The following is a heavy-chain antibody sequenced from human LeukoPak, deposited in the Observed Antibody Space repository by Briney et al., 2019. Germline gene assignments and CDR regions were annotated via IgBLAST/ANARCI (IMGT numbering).Heavy chain of an antibody. CDR2: MNPKSGDT. V-gene: IGHV1-8*03. J-gene: IGHJ6*03. CDR1: GYIFIAYE. CDR3: ARGRYMDV. Sequence: ASVKVSCKASGYIFIAYEINWVRQATGQGLEWMGWMNPKSGDTGYEQKFQGRVTITRDSSISTVYMELSSLRSEDTALYYCARGRYMDVWGKGTTVTVSS.